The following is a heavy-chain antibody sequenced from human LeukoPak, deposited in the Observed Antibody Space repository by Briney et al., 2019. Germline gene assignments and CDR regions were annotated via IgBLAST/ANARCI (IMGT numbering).Heavy chain of an antibody. V-gene: IGHV4-59*01. D-gene: IGHD4-17*01. CDR1: GGSISSFY. CDR3: ARDLVTVTKGFDI. J-gene: IGHJ3*02. Sequence: SETLSLTCTVSGGSISSFYWSWIRQPPGKGLEWIGYISYIGSTNYNPSLKSRVTISIDTSKNQFSLKLTSVTAADTAVYYCARDLVTVTKGFDIWGQGTMVSVSS. CDR2: ISYIGST.